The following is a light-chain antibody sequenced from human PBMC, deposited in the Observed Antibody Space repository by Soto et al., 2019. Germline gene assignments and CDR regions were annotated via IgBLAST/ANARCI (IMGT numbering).Light chain of an antibody. J-gene: IGKJ4*01. V-gene: IGKV1-5*01. Sequence: DIQMTQSPSTLSASVGDRVTITCRASQSISSWLAWYQQKPGKAPKLLIYDASSLESGVPSRFSGSGSGTEYSLTISSLQPDDFASYYCQQYNSYPLTFGGGTKVEIK. CDR1: QSISSW. CDR3: QQYNSYPLT. CDR2: DAS.